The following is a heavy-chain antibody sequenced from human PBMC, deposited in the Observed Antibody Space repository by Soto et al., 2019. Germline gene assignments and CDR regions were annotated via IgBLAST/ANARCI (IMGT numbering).Heavy chain of an antibody. V-gene: IGHV4-59*08. D-gene: IGHD6-13*01. Sequence: LETLSLPCTVSGGSIRDFPWRWIRQPPGKGLEWIGSFYFSETTNSDPSLKGRVTVAVDSSKSHFSLKLASVTAEDTAIYYCTRSNTASSSPDYWGQGSLVTVSS. CDR3: TRSNTASSSPDY. CDR2: FYFSETT. J-gene: IGHJ4*02. CDR1: GGSIRDFP.